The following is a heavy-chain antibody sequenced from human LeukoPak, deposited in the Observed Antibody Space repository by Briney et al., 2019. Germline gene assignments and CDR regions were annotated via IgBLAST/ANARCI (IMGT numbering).Heavy chain of an antibody. CDR2: IYNSGRT. V-gene: IGHV4-39*01. D-gene: IGHD6-13*01. CDR1: GGSISSSGYY. CDR3: ASYSSSWYHFDY. Sequence: PSETLSLTCTVSGGSISSSGYYWGWIRQPPGKVLEWIGNIYNSGRTNYNPSLKSRVTLSIDTSKNLFSLKLNSVTAADTAVYYCASYSSSWYHFDYWGQGALVAVSS. J-gene: IGHJ4*02.